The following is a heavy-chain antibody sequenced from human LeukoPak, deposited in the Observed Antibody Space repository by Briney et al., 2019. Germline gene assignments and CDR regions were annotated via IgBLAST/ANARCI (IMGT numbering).Heavy chain of an antibody. D-gene: IGHD6-19*01. CDR2: IYPGDSDT. CDR1: GYTFASYW. Sequence: GESLKISCKGFGYTFASYWIGWVRQMPGKGLEWMGIIYPGDSDTRYSPSFQGQVTISADKSITTAYLQWSSLKASDTAMYYCARHVVPYSSGLTGFDYWGQGTLVSVSS. V-gene: IGHV5-51*01. J-gene: IGHJ4*02. CDR3: ARHVVPYSSGLTGFDY.